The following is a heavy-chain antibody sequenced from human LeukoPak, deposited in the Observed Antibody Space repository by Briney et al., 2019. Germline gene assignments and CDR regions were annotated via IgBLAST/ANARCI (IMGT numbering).Heavy chain of an antibody. CDR3: ARDSGTTGEVKFDH. CDR1: GGSISSSSYY. V-gene: IGHV4-39*07. J-gene: IGHJ5*02. Sequence: SETLSLTCTVSGGSISSSSYYWGWVRQPPGKGLEWIGSIYHSGSTYYNPSLKSRVTISVDTSKNQFSLKLSSVTAADTAVYYCARDSGTTGEVKFDHWGQGTLVTVSS. CDR2: IYHSGST. D-gene: IGHD3-10*01.